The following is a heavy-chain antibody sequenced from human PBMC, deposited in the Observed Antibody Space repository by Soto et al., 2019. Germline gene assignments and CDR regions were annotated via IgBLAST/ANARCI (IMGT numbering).Heavy chain of an antibody. J-gene: IGHJ3*02. D-gene: IGHD6-19*01. CDR2: ISSSGSTI. Sequence: GGSLRLSCAASGFTFSDYYMSWIRQAPGKGLEWVSYISSSGSTIYYADSVKGRFTISRDNAKNSLYLQMNSLRAEDTAVYYCARDREAVAAIDAFDIWGQGTMVTVSS. CDR1: GFTFSDYY. V-gene: IGHV3-11*01. CDR3: ARDREAVAAIDAFDI.